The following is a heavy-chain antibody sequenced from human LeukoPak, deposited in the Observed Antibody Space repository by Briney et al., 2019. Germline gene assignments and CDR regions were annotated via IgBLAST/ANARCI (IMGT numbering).Heavy chain of an antibody. CDR3: ARDQTYYYDSSGYKNWFDP. CDR2: ISAYNGNT. J-gene: IGHJ5*02. D-gene: IGHD3-22*01. Sequence: ASVKVSCKASGYTFTSYGISWVRQAPGQGLEWMGWISAYNGNTNYAQKLQGRVTMTTDTSTSTAYMELRSLRSDDTAVYYCARDQTYYYDSSGYKNWFDPWGQGTLVTVSS. CDR1: GYTFTSYG. V-gene: IGHV1-18*01.